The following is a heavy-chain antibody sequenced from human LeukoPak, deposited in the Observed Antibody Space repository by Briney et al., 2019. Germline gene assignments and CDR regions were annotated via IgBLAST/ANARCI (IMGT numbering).Heavy chain of an antibody. J-gene: IGHJ4*02. Sequence: PGGSLGLSCAASGFTFSSYSMNWVRQAPGKGLEWVSYISSSSSTIYYADSVKGRFTISRDNAKNSLYLQMNSLRAEDTAVYYCARDTRSITIFGVDFDYWGQGTLVTVSS. CDR3: ARDTRSITIFGVDFDY. CDR1: GFTFSSYS. V-gene: IGHV3-48*01. CDR2: ISSSSSTI. D-gene: IGHD3-3*01.